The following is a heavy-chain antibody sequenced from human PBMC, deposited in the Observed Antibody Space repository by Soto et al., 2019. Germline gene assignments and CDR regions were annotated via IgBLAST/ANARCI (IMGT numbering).Heavy chain of an antibody. V-gene: IGHV3-21*01. D-gene: IGHD3-22*01. CDR1: EFTFNNYN. J-gene: IGHJ3*02. Sequence: PGGSLRLSCAASEFTFNNYNMNWVRQAPRKGLEWVSFISSSSSYIYYADSVKGRFTISRDNAKNSLYLQMNTLRAEDTAVYYCARQNYYDSSGHAFDIWGQGTVVTVSS. CDR3: ARQNYYDSSGHAFDI. CDR2: ISSSSSYI.